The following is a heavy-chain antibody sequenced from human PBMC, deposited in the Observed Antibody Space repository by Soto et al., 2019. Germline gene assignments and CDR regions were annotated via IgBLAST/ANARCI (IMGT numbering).Heavy chain of an antibody. D-gene: IGHD1-26*01. CDR3: GKGRSGDVGVFY. Sequence: QVQLVQSGAEVKKSGASVKISCKASGYSFTGYYIHWVRQAPGQGFEWMGEISPNSGGTKYAQKFQGRVTMPRDTSITTVYMDLSNLSPDDTAVYYCGKGRSGDVGVFYWGQGTLVTVYS. CDR1: GYSFTGYY. J-gene: IGHJ4*02. CDR2: ISPNSGGT. V-gene: IGHV1-2*02.